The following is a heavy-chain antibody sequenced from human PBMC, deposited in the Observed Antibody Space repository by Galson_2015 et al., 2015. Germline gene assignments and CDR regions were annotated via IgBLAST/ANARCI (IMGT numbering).Heavy chain of an antibody. CDR1: GFTFSSYG. D-gene: IGHD3-10*01. CDR3: AKDRPLYFRYYYGLGSYYPGF. CDR2: ISYDGSNK. J-gene: IGHJ4*02. Sequence: SLRLSCAASGFTFSSYGMHWVRQAPGKGLEWVAVISYDGSNKYYADSVKGRFTISRDNSKNTLYLQMNSLRAEDTAVYYCAKDRPLYFRYYYGLGSYYPGFWGQGTLVTVSS. V-gene: IGHV3-30*18.